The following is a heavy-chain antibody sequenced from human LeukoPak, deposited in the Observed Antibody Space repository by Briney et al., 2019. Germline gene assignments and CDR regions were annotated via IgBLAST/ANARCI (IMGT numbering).Heavy chain of an antibody. D-gene: IGHD3-3*01. J-gene: IGHJ5*02. CDR1: GGTFSSYA. CDR3: ARVGADFDFWSGYYKRGRWFDP. CDR2: IIPIFGTA. V-gene: IGHV1-69*13. Sequence: GASVKVPCKASGGTFSSYAISWVRQAPGQGLEWMGGIIPIFGTANYAQKFQGRVTITADESTSTAYMELSSLRSEDTAVYYCARVGADFDFWSGYYKRGRWFDPWGQGTLVTVSS.